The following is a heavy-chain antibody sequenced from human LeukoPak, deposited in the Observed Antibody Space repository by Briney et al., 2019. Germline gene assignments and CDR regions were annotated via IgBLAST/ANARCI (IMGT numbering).Heavy chain of an antibody. D-gene: IGHD5-12*01. Sequence: SETLSLTCAVYGGSFSGCYWSWIRQPPGKGLEWIGEINHSGSTNYNPSLKSQVTISVDTSKNQFSLKLSSVTAADTAVYYCARGLGEWLRFGRFDYWGQGTLVTVSS. CDR1: GGSFSGCY. CDR2: INHSGST. CDR3: ARGLGEWLRFGRFDY. V-gene: IGHV4-34*01. J-gene: IGHJ4*02.